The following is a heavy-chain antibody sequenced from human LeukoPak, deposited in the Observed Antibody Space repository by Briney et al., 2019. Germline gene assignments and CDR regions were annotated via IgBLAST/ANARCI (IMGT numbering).Heavy chain of an antibody. CDR1: GFTGSSNH. V-gene: IGHV3-53*01. CDR2: IYSGGST. Sequence: QPGGFLRPSCAASGFTGSSNHMSRVRQAPGEGVGGVSVIYSGGSTYYADSVKGRFTTSRDNSKNTVYLQMNSLRAEDTAVYYCARVGYSSGWNRSWGQGTLVTVSS. D-gene: IGHD6-19*01. CDR3: ARVGYSSGWNRS. J-gene: IGHJ4*02.